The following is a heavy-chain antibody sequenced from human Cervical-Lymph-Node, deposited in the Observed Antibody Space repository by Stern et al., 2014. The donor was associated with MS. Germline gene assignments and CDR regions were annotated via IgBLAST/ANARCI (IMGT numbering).Heavy chain of an antibody. CDR2: VIGAGTST. CDR1: GLTLRNSG. D-gene: IGHD1/OR15-1a*01. J-gene: IGHJ6*02. V-gene: IGHV3-74*02. Sequence: EVQLVESGGGLVQPGGSLRLSCGASGLTLRNSGVHWVRQVPGKGLIWGSGVIGAGTSTSDAESVERRFAVSRDNAKNTAYLQLNSLKVEDTGVYYCASEQEIPRVGYFGLNVWGQGTAVTVSS. CDR3: ASEQEIPRVGYFGLNV.